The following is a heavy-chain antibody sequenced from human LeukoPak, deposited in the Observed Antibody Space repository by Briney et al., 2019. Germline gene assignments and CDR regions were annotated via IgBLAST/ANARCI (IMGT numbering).Heavy chain of an antibody. Sequence: ETLSLTCTVSGGSISSYYWNWVRQAPGKGLEWVSSISSSSSYIYYADSVKGRFTISRDNAKNSLYLQMNSLRAEDTAVYYCEATMIVVDNTLDYWGQGTLVTVSS. D-gene: IGHD3-22*01. V-gene: IGHV3-21*01. J-gene: IGHJ4*02. CDR3: EATMIVVDNTLDY. CDR1: GGSISSYY. CDR2: ISSSSSYI.